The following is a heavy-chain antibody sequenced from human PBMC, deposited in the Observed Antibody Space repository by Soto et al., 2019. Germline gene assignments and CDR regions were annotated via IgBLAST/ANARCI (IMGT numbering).Heavy chain of an antibody. CDR3: ARGGSGIFDY. CDR1: GVSLSNYA. D-gene: IGHD2-15*01. Sequence: ASVKVSCKASGVSLSNYAISWMRQAPGQRPEWMGWIDAFNDNTKYSQKFQGRVTITRDTSASTAYMELSSLRSEDTAVYFCARGGSGIFDYWGQGTLVTVSS. V-gene: IGHV1-3*01. J-gene: IGHJ4*02. CDR2: IDAFNDNT.